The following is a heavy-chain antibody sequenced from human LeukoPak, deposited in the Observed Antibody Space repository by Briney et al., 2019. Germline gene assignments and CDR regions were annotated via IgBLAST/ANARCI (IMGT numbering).Heavy chain of an antibody. J-gene: IGHJ1*01. CDR3: ARDPAWGAIDL. CDR2: MNEDGSVT. V-gene: IGHV3-7*01. D-gene: IGHD7-27*01. Sequence: GGSLRLSCAVSGFSIRSSWMSWVRQTPGKGLEWVADMNEDGSVTYYVDSVKGRFTVSRDNAKNSLYLQMSSLRAEDTAVYYCARDPAWGAIDLWGQGTLVTVSS. CDR1: GFSIRSSW.